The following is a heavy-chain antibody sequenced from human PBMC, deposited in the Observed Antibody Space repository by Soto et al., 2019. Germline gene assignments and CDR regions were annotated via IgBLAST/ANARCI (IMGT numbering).Heavy chain of an antibody. CDR1: GFTFSSYS. D-gene: IGHD6-13*01. CDR3: ARDTAGYSSSSEGDY. J-gene: IGHJ4*02. V-gene: IGHV3-48*01. CDR2: ISSSSSTI. Sequence: GGSLRLSCAASGFTFSSYSMNWVRQAPGKGLEWVSYISSSSSTIYYADSVKGRFTISRDNAKNSLYLQMNSLRAEDTAVYYCARDTAGYSSSSEGDYWGQGTLVTVSS.